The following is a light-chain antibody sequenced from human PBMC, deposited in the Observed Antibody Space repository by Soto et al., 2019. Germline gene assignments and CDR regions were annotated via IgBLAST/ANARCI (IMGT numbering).Light chain of an antibody. CDR1: QSVSSF. CDR2: DAS. J-gene: IGKJ1*01. Sequence: EVELTEYPATLSLSPGERATLSCRASQSVSSFLVWYQQKPGQAPRLLIYDASYRATDIPPRFSGSGSGTDFTLTISRLEPEDFAVYHCQQYGSSPTTFGQGTKVDIK. CDR3: QQYGSSPTT. V-gene: IGKV3-20*01.